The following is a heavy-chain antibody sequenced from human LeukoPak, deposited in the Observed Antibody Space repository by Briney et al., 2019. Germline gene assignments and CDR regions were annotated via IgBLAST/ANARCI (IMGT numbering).Heavy chain of an antibody. CDR3: ARDTTRGYSSGWYGVDY. CDR1: GFTFSSYA. D-gene: IGHD6-19*01. CDR2: ISYDGSNK. Sequence: GGSLRLSCAASGFTFSSYAMHWVRQAPGKGLEWVAVISYDGSNKYYADSVKGRFTISRDNAKNTLYLQMNSLRAEDTAVYYCARDTTRGYSSGWYGVDYWGQRTLVTVSS. J-gene: IGHJ4*02. V-gene: IGHV3-30-3*01.